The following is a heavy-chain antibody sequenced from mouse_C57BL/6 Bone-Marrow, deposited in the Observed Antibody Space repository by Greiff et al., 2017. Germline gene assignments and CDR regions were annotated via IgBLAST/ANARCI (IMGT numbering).Heavy chain of an antibody. CDR1: GYTFTSYW. CDR2: IYPGSGST. CDR3: ASRRLSYAMDY. Sequence: VQLQQSGAELVKPGASVKMSCKASGYTFTSYWITWVKQRPGQGLEWIGDIYPGSGSTNYNEKFKSKATLTVDTSSSTAYMQLSSRTSEDSAVYYCASRRLSYAMDYWGQGTSVTVSS. V-gene: IGHV1-55*01. J-gene: IGHJ4*01.